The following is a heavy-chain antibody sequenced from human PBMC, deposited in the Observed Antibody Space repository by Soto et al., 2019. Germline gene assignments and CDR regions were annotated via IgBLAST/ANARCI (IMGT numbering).Heavy chain of an antibody. Sequence: PSETLSLTCTVSGGSISSGDYYWSWIRQPPGKGLEWIGYIYYSGSTYYNPSLKSRVTISVDTSKNQFSLKLSSVTAADTAVYYCARADTAMVLFDYWGQGTLVTVSS. J-gene: IGHJ4*02. CDR1: GGSISSGDYY. CDR2: IYYSGST. CDR3: ARADTAMVLFDY. D-gene: IGHD5-18*01. V-gene: IGHV4-30-4*01.